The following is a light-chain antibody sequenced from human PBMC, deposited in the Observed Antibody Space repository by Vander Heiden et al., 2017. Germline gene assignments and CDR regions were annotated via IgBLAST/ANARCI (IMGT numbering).Light chain of an antibody. J-gene: IGKJ5*01. CDR1: QSIRSN. CDR2: GAS. CDR3: QQCDNWPPIT. V-gene: IGKV3-15*01. Sequence: EIVMTQSPATLSVSPGERVTLSCRASQSIRSNLAWYQQKPGQAPRLLIYGASTRATGIPARFSGSGYGTEFTLTISSLQSEDFAVYYCQQCDNWPPITFGQGTRMEIK.